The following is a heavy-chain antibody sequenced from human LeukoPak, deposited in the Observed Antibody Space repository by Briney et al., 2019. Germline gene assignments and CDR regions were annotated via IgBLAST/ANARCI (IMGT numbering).Heavy chain of an antibody. CDR1: GFTFRSYW. CDR3: ARGGSWSWDN. CDR2: IKPDGSEK. D-gene: IGHD2-8*02. J-gene: IGHJ4*02. Sequence: GGSLRLSCVASGFTFRSYWMYWVRQAPGQGLERVSIIKPDGSEKFYADSVRGRFTISTDNAKNPLYLQMYSLGADDAAVYYCARGGSWSWDNWGQGTLVTVSS. V-gene: IGHV3-7*01.